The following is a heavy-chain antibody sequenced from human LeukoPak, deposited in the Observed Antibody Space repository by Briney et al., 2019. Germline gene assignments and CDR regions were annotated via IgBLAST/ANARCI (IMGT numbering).Heavy chain of an antibody. CDR2: ISCDGGHK. CDR1: GFTFSSYE. D-gene: IGHD6-6*01. J-gene: IGHJ4*02. V-gene: IGHV3-30*18. Sequence: GGSLRLSCAACGFTFSSYEMNWVREAPGKGVEWVAVISCDGGHKYYADCVKGRFTISRHNSKNTLSLQMNSLRPEHTAVYYCPKDWDDSSSSSFHYWGQGTLVTVSS. CDR3: PKDWDDSSSSSFHY.